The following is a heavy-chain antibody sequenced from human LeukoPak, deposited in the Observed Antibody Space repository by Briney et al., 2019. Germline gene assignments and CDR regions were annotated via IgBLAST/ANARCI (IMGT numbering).Heavy chain of an antibody. Sequence: GGSLRLSCAASGFTFSTFAMIWVRQPPGKGLEWVSSIFPSGGEIHYADSVRGRFTISRDNSKSTLSLQMNSLRAEDTAIYYCAKDQEKGYNRNDEGIWGQGTLVTVSS. J-gene: IGHJ4*02. D-gene: IGHD1-1*01. V-gene: IGHV3-23*01. CDR3: AKDQEKGYNRNDEGI. CDR1: GFTFSTFA. CDR2: IFPSGGEI.